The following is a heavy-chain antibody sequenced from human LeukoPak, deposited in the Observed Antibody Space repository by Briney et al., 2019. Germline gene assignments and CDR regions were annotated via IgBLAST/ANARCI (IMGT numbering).Heavy chain of an antibody. J-gene: IGHJ6*03. CDR3: ARGSTSLTNHYYMDV. V-gene: IGHV1-69*05. CDR1: GGTFSSYA. CDR2: IIPIFGTA. Sequence: SVKVSCKASGGTFSSYAISWVRQAPGQGLEWMGGIIPIFGTANYAQKFQGRVTITTDESTSTACMELSSLRSEDTAVYYCARGSTSLTNHYYMDVWGKGTTVTVSS. D-gene: IGHD2-2*01.